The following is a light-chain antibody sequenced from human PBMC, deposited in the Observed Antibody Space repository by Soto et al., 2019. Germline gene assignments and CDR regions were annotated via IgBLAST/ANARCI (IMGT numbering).Light chain of an antibody. Sequence: QSVLTQPRSVSGSPGQSVTISCTGTSSDVGNYNYVSWYQQHPGKAPKLMIYDVIKRPSGVPDRFSGSKSGITASLTISGLQAEDEADYYCCSYAGSDTYVFGTGTKVTVL. CDR3: CSYAGSDTYV. CDR1: SSDVGNYNY. J-gene: IGLJ1*01. V-gene: IGLV2-11*01. CDR2: DVI.